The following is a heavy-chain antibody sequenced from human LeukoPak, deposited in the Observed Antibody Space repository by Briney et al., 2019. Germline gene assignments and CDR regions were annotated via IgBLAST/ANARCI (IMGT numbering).Heavy chain of an antibody. Sequence: SETLSLTCTVSGGSFSSGSYYWSWIRQPPGKGLEWIGYIYYSGSTNYNPSLKSRVTISVDTSKNQFSLKLSSVTAAVTAVYYCARGGGWNVGVDYWGQGTLVTVSS. D-gene: IGHD1-1*01. J-gene: IGHJ4*02. CDR1: GGSFSSGSYY. CDR3: ARGGGWNVGVDY. CDR2: IYYSGST. V-gene: IGHV4-61*01.